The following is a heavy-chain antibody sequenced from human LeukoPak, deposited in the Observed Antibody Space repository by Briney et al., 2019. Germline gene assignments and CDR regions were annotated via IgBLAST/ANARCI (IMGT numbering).Heavy chain of an antibody. CDR1: GGSISSYY. CDR3: ARDLGAKIDY. CDR2: IYYSGTT. Sequence: PSETLSLTCTVSGGSISSYYWTWIRQPPGKGLEWIGYIYYSGTTNYNPSLKSRVTISVDMSKNQFSLKLSSMTAADTAVYYCARDLGAKIDYWGQGTLVTVSS. J-gene: IGHJ4*02. V-gene: IGHV4-59*01. D-gene: IGHD1-26*01.